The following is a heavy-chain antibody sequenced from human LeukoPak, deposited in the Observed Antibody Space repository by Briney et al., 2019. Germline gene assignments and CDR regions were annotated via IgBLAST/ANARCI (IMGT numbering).Heavy chain of an antibody. CDR3: AKVPMVRGVHYFDY. Sequence: GESLRLSCAASGFSFGSYGLSWVRQAPGKGPQWVSYISGNGGTTHYADSVEGRFTISRDNSKNTLYLQMNSLRAEDTAVYYCAKVPMVRGVHYFDYWGQGTLVTVSS. D-gene: IGHD3-10*01. J-gene: IGHJ4*02. CDR1: GFSFGSYG. CDR2: ISGNGGTT. V-gene: IGHV3-23*01.